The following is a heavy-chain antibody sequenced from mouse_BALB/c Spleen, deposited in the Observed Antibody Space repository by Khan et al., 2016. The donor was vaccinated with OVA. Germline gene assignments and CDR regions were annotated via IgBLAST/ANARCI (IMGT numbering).Heavy chain of an antibody. D-gene: IGHD6-1*01. Sequence: QEVQSGPELKKPGETVKISCKASGYTFTNYGMNWVKQAPGKGLKWMGWINTYTGEPTYADDFKGRFAFSLETSANTAYLQINNLKNEDTATYFCARSASYWFCDVWGAGTTVTVSS. CDR2: INTYTGEP. CDR3: ARSASYWFCDV. J-gene: IGHJ1*01. CDR1: GYTFTNYG. V-gene: IGHV9-3-1*01.